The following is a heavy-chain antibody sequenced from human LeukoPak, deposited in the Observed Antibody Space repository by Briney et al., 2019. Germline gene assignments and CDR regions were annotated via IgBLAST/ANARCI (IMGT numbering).Heavy chain of an antibody. CDR3: ARAPNWGYASGRLFDY. J-gene: IGHJ4*02. CDR1: GGSISSYY. Sequence: PSETLSLTCTVSGGSISSYYWSWLRQPPGKGLEWIGYIYYSGSTNYNPSLKSRVTISVDTSKNQFSLKLSSVTAADTAVYYCARAPNWGYASGRLFDYWGQGTLVTVSS. CDR2: IYYSGST. D-gene: IGHD7-27*01. V-gene: IGHV4-59*01.